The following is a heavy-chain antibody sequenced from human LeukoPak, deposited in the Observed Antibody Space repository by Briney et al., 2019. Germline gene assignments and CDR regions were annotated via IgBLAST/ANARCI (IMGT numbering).Heavy chain of an antibody. Sequence: SETLSLSCTVSGGSISSSSYYWGWIRQPPGKGLEWIGSIYYSGSTYYDPSLKSRVTISVDTSKNQSSLKLSSVTAADTAVYYCARHAGGAFDIWGQGTMVTVSS. V-gene: IGHV4-39*01. D-gene: IGHD3-16*01. CDR3: ARHAGGAFDI. J-gene: IGHJ3*02. CDR2: IYYSGST. CDR1: GGSISSSSYY.